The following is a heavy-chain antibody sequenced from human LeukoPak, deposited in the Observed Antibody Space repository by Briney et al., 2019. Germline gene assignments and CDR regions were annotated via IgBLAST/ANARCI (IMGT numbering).Heavy chain of an antibody. CDR2: INPNSGGT. CDR1: GYTFTGYY. D-gene: IGHD3-3*01. J-gene: IGHJ4*02. CDR3: ARPITYYDFWSGYYKTASSPYYFDY. V-gene: IGHV1-2*02. Sequence: GASVKVSCKASGYTFTGYYMHWVRQAPGQGLEWMGWINPNSGGTNYAQKFQGRVTMTRDTSISTAYMELSRLRSDDTAVYYCARPITYYDFWSGYYKTASSPYYFDYWGQGTLVTVSS.